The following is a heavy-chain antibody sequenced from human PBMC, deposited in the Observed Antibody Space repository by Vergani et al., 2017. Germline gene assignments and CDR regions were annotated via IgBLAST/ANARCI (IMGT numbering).Heavy chain of an antibody. V-gene: IGHV3-23*01. CDR1: GFEFHRYS. D-gene: IGHD4-23*01. Sequence: DVQLLESGGGLVQPGGSLRLSCAASGFEFHRYSMNWVRQAPGKGLEWVSGVSGSLDTAYYADSVKGRFTVSRENAKNSLYLQMNSLRAEDTAVYYCARDPEHTVVTRLDYWGQGTLVTVSS. J-gene: IGHJ4*02. CDR2: VSGSLDTA. CDR3: ARDPEHTVVTRLDY.